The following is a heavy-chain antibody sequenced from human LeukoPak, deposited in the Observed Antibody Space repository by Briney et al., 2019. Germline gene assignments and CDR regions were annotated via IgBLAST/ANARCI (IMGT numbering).Heavy chain of an antibody. CDR1: GFTFSSYG. CDR2: ISYDGSNK. CDR3: AKDTPSGYYGY. J-gene: IGHJ4*02. D-gene: IGHD3-22*01. Sequence: GRSLRLSCAASGFTFSSYGMHWVRQAPGKGLEWVAVISYDGSNKYYADSVKGRFTISRDNSKNTLYLQMNSLRAEDTAVYYCAKDTPSGYYGYWGQGTLVTVSS. V-gene: IGHV3-30*18.